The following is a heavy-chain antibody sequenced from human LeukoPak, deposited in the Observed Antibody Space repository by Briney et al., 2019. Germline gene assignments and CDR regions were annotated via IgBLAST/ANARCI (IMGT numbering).Heavy chain of an antibody. Sequence: GGSLRLSCAASGFTVSSNYMSWVRQAPGKGLEWVAAISGSGDKNDNTYYADSVKGQFTISRDNSKSTLYLQMSSLRVEDAAVYYCAKSGNTNWYLDYWGQGTLVTVSS. CDR2: ISGSGDKNDNT. V-gene: IGHV3-23*01. CDR3: AKSGNTNWYLDY. D-gene: IGHD1-1*01. CDR1: GFTVSSNY. J-gene: IGHJ4*02.